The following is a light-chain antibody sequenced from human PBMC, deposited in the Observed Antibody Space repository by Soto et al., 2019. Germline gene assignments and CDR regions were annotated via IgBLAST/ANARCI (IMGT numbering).Light chain of an antibody. J-gene: IGLJ2*01. V-gene: IGLV2-8*01. Sequence: QSALTQPPSASGSPGQSVTISCTGTSSDVGGYNYVSWYQQHPGKAPKLMIYEVSKRPSGVPDRFSGYKSGNTASLTVSGLQAEYEADYYCSSYAGSNNPHVVFGGGTKLTV. CDR1: SSDVGGYNY. CDR3: SSYAGSNNPHVV. CDR2: EVS.